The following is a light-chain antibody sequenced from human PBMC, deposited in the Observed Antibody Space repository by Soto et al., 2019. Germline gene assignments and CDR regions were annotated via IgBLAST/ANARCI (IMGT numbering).Light chain of an antibody. CDR3: QQRSNWPRT. J-gene: IGKJ1*01. Sequence: EIVFTQSPATLSLSPGERATLSCRASQSVSSYLAWYQQKPGQAPRLLIYDASNRATGIPARFSGSGSGTDFTLTISXLEPEDSAVYYCQQRSNWPRTFGQGTKV. V-gene: IGKV3-11*01. CDR2: DAS. CDR1: QSVSSY.